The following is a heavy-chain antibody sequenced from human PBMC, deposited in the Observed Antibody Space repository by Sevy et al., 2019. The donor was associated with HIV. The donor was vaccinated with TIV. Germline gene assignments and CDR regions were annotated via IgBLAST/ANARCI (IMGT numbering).Heavy chain of an antibody. J-gene: IGHJ6*02. CDR3: ARERTRWQQLVEYYLGMDV. D-gene: IGHD6-13*01. CDR2: MRSYYGNT. CDR1: GYTFNTYG. Sequence: ASVKVSCKASGYTFNTYGISWVRQAPGQGLEWMGWMRSYYGNTNFAQKFQGRVTMTTDTITNTAYMELTSLRSDDTAVYYCARERTRWQQLVEYYLGMDVWGQGTPVTVSS. V-gene: IGHV1-18*01.